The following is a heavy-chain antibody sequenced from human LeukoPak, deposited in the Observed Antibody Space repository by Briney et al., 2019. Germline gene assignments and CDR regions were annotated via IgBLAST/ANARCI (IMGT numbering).Heavy chain of an antibody. Sequence: GGSLRLSCAASGFTFSSYSMNWVRQAPGQGLEWVSSISSSSSYIYYSDSVKGRFTISRDNAKNSMYLQMNSLRAEDTAVYYCARAVIGPDYWGQGTLVSVSS. CDR1: GFTFSSYS. J-gene: IGHJ4*02. CDR3: ARAVIGPDY. CDR2: ISSSSSYI. V-gene: IGHV3-21*01.